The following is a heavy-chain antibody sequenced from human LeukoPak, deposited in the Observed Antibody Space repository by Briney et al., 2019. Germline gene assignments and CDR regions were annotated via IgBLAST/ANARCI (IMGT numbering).Heavy chain of an antibody. CDR3: APDCSSTSCYGAFDY. CDR1: GFTFSSYA. Sequence: GGSLRLSCAASGFTFSSYAMSWVRQAPGKGLEWVSAISGSGGSTYYADSVKGRFTISRDNSKNTLYLRMNSLRAEDTAVYYCAPDCSSTSCYGAFDYWGQGTLVTVSS. V-gene: IGHV3-23*01. D-gene: IGHD2-2*01. CDR2: ISGSGGST. J-gene: IGHJ4*02.